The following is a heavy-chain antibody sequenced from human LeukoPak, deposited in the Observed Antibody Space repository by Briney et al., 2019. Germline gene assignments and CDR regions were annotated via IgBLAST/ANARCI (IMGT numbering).Heavy chain of an antibody. CDR2: ISGYNGNT. V-gene: IGHV1-18*01. J-gene: IGHJ2*01. CDR1: GYTFTNCG. D-gene: IGHD5-24*01. CDR3: ARDRAWLQSNRPSWYFDL. Sequence: ASVKVSCKAFGYTFTNCGISWVRQAPGQGLEWMGWISGYNGNTNYAQKLQGRVTMTTDTSTSTAYMELRSLRSDDTAVYYCARDRAWLQSNRPSWYFDLWGRGTLVTVSS.